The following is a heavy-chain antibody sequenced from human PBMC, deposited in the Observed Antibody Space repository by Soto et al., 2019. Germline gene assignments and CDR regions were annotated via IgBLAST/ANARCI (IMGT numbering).Heavy chain of an antibody. CDR2: IWYDGSNK. CDR3: ARGPYDSGWYFSGY. D-gene: IGHD6-19*01. CDR1: GFTFSSYG. V-gene: IGHV3-33*01. J-gene: IGHJ4*02. Sequence: PGGSLRLSCAASGFTFSSYGMHWVRQAPGKGLEWVAVIWYDGSNKCYADSVKGRFTISRDNSKNTLYLQMNSLRAEDTAVYYCARGPYDSGWYFSGYWGQGTLVTVSS.